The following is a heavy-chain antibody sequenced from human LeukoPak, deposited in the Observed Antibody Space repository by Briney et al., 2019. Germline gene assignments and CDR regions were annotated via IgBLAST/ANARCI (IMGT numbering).Heavy chain of an antibody. CDR1: GFTFSSYS. V-gene: IGHV3-21*01. J-gene: IGHJ3*02. CDR2: ISSSSSYI. Sequence: GGSLRLSCAASGFTFSSYSMNWVRQAPGKGLEWVSSISSSSSYIYYADSVKGRFTISRDNAKNSLYLQMNSLRAEDTAVYYCARDRDYYDSSGYKEVSAFDIWGQGTMVTVSS. D-gene: IGHD3-22*01. CDR3: ARDRDYYDSSGYKEVSAFDI.